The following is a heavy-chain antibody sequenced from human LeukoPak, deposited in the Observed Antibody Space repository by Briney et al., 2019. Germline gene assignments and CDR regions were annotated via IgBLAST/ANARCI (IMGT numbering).Heavy chain of an antibody. CDR1: GFSFSNDD. V-gene: IGHV3-30*18. CDR3: AKDPQYCTSITCPPGYSSGWYDY. J-gene: IGHJ4*02. CDR2: ISYGGSNK. Sequence: PGGSLRLSWAASGFSFSNDDMDWVRQAPSKGLEGVAGISYGGSNKYYADSVKGRFTTSRDNSNNTLYLHLPSLRPEATAVYYCAKDPQYCTSITCPPGYSSGWYDYWGQGTLVTVSS. D-gene: IGHD6-19*01.